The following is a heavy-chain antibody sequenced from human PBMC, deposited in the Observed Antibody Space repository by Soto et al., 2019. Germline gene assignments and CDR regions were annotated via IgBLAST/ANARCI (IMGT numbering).Heavy chain of an antibody. CDR1: GFSLSTSGVG. CDR3: AHSRARPVDWYFDL. CDR2: IYWNDDK. J-gene: IGHJ2*01. V-gene: IGHV2-5*01. Sequence: SGPTLVNPTQTLTLTCTLSGFSLSTSGVGVGWIRQPPGKALEWLALIYWNDDKRYSPSLKSRLTVTKDTSKTQVVLTMTNMDPVDTATYYCAHSRARPVDWYFDLWGRGTLVTVSS. D-gene: IGHD2-2*01.